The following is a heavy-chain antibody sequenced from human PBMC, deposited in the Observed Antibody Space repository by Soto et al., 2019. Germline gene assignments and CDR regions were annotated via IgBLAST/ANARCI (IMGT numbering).Heavy chain of an antibody. CDR2: INPSGGST. CDR1: GYTFTSYY. D-gene: IGHD2-2*01. J-gene: IGHJ4*02. Sequence: QVQLVQSGAEVKKPGASVKVSCKASGYTFTSYYMHWVRQAPGQGLEWMGIINPSGGSTSYAQKFQGRVTMTRDTSTSTVYMELSSLRSEDTAVYYCASSRMESCYAEPYFDYWGQGTLVTVSS. CDR3: ASSRMESCYAEPYFDY. V-gene: IGHV1-46*03.